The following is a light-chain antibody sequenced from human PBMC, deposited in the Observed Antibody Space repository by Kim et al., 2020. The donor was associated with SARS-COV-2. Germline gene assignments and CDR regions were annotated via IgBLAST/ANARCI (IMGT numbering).Light chain of an antibody. CDR3: LQYKSYPRT. Sequence: ACVGDRVTITCRASQDISNYLAWFQQKPGEAPKPLIYAISSLHSGVPSRFSGSGSGTEFTLTISCLQPEDFATYYCLQYKSYPRTFGQGTKVDIK. CDR2: AIS. CDR1: QDISNY. V-gene: IGKV1-17*03. J-gene: IGKJ1*01.